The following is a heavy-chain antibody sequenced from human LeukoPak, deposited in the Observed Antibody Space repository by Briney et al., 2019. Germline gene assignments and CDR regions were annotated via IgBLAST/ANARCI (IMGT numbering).Heavy chain of an antibody. CDR3: ARDSSGWTSGYFDY. CDR1: GGSFSGYY. D-gene: IGHD6-19*01. Sequence: SETLSLTCAVYGGSFSGYYWSWIRQPPGKGLEWIGEINHSGNTNYNPSLKSRVIISVDTSKNQFSLKLSSVTAADTAVYYCARDSSGWTSGYFDYWGQGTLVTVSS. J-gene: IGHJ4*02. V-gene: IGHV4-34*01. CDR2: INHSGNT.